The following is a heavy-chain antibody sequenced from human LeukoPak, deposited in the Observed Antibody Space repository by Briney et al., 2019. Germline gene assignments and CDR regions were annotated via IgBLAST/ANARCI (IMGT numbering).Heavy chain of an antibody. V-gene: IGHV4-59*01. Sequence: SETLSLTCTVSGGSISSYYWGWIRQPPGKGLEWIGYIYYSGSTNYNPSLKSRVTISVDTSKNQFSLKLSSVTAADTAVYYCARAGELLGSYYYYYYMDVWGKGTTVTVSS. J-gene: IGHJ6*03. CDR2: IYYSGST. CDR1: GGSISSYY. CDR3: ARAGELLGSYYYYYYMDV. D-gene: IGHD1-26*01.